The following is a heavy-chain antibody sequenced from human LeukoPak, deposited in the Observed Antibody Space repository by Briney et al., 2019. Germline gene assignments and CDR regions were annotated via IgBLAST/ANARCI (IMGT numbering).Heavy chain of an antibody. D-gene: IGHD3-10*01. Sequence: SETLSLTCSVSSDSISSSSYLWVWVRQPPGKGLEWIGDVYSNGHISYNPSLKSRAAISVDTSKNQFSLNLSSVTAADTAVYYCARRHYGSGNIDSWGQGTLVTVSS. J-gene: IGHJ4*02. CDR3: ARRHYGSGNIDS. V-gene: IGHV4-39*01. CDR1: SDSISSSSYL. CDR2: VYSNGHI.